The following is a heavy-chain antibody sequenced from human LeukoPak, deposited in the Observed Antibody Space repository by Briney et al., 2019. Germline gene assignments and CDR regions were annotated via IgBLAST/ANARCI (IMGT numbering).Heavy chain of an antibody. J-gene: IGHJ6*02. V-gene: IGHV3-33*01. CDR3: ARDSSSSVYYYCGMDV. CDR2: IWYDGSNK. D-gene: IGHD6-6*01. Sequence: PGRSLRLSCAASGFTFSSYGMHWVSQAPGKGLEWVAVIWYDGSNKYYADSVKGRFTISRDNSKNTLYLQMNSLRAEDTAVYYCARDSSSSVYYYCGMDVWGQGTTVTVSS. CDR1: GFTFSSYG.